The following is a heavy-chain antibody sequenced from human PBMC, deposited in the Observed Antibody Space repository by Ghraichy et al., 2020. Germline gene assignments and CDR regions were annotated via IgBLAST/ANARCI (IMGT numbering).Heavy chain of an antibody. V-gene: IGHV3-48*03. CDR3: ARDRGGC. J-gene: IGHJ4*02. Sequence: GESLNISCAASGFSFSTSEMSWVRQAPGKGLEWLSHISRSGSTTSYADSVKGRFTISRDNAKKSLYLQMNSLRAEDTAVYYCARDRGGCCGQGTLVTVSS. D-gene: IGHD2-15*01. CDR1: GFSFSTSE. CDR2: ISRSGSTT.